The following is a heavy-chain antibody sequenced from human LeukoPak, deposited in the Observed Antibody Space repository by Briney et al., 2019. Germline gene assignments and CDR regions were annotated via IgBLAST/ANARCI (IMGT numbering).Heavy chain of an antibody. Sequence: GWSLRLSRAASGFTFSSYGMHWVRQAPGKGLAWVAVISYDGSNKYYADSVKGRFTISRDNSKTTLYLQMNSLRAEDTAVYYCAKDLRYSFLGYYYGMDVWGQGTTVTVSS. J-gene: IGHJ6*02. D-gene: IGHD2/OR15-2a*01. CDR3: AKDLRYSFLGYYYGMDV. V-gene: IGHV3-30*18. CDR1: GFTFSSYG. CDR2: ISYDGSNK.